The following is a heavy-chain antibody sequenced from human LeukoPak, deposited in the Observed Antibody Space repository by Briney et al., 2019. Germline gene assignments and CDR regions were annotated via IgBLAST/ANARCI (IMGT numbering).Heavy chain of an antibody. V-gene: IGHV4-59*01. D-gene: IGHD6-13*01. J-gene: IGHJ4*02. CDR3: ARGVYIAAAQYAY. Sequence: EPSETLSLTCTVSGGSISSYYWSWIRQPPGKGLEWIGYIYYSGITNYNPSLKSRVTISVDTSKNQFSLKLSSVTAADTAVYYCARGVYIAAAQYAYWGQGTLVTVSS. CDR2: IYYSGIT. CDR1: GGSISSYY.